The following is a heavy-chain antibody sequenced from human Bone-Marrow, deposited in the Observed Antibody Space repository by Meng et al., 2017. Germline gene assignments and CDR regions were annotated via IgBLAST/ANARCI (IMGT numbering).Heavy chain of an antibody. CDR1: GGSFSGYY. D-gene: IGHD3-10*01. CDR2: INHSGST. V-gene: IGHV4-34*01. Sequence: QLTRCGGGLWKPSGPRSPALAVYGGSFSGYYWSWIRQPPGKGLECIGEINHSGSTNYNPSLKSRVTISVDTSKNQFSLKLSSVTAADTAVYYCARVKLIRGKRGYFDLWGRGTLVTVSS. J-gene: IGHJ2*01. CDR3: ARVKLIRGKRGYFDL.